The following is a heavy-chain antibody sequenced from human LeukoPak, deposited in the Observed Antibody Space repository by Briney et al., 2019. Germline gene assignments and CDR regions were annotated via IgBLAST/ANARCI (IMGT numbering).Heavy chain of an antibody. D-gene: IGHD5-18*01. CDR2: IIPILGIA. J-gene: IGHJ4*02. CDR3: ARDLSYSYGIFDY. CDR1: GGTFSSYA. Sequence: SVKVSCKASGGTFSSYAISWVRQAPGQGLEWMGRIIPILGIANYAQKFQGRVTITADKSTSTAYMELSSLRSEDTAVYYCARDLSYSYGIFDYWGQGTLVTVSS. V-gene: IGHV1-69*04.